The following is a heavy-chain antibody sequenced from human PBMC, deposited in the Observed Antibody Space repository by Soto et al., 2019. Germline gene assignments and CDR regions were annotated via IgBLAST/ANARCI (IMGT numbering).Heavy chain of an antibody. J-gene: IGHJ4*02. CDR1: GMTFTNYD. CDR2: VSRAGDT. Sequence: VQLVESGGGLVQPGGSLRLSCAASGMTFTNYDMHWVRQGTGKGLEWVSSVSRAGDTYYPDSVRGRFTISRDDARNSLYLQMNSLRAGDTAVYYCTRDLGGYQLDYWGQGTLVTVSS. D-gene: IGHD2-2*01. CDR3: TRDLGGYQLDY. V-gene: IGHV3-13*04.